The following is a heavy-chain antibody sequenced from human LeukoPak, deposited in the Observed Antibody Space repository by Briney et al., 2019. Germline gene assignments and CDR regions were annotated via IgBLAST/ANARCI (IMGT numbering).Heavy chain of an antibody. Sequence: GGSLRLSCAASGFTFSSYSMNWVRQAPGKGLEWVSSISSSSSYIYYADSVKGRFTISRDNAKNSLYLQMNSLRAEDTAVYYCAGSPYHYDSSGSYDYWGQGTLVTVSS. D-gene: IGHD3-22*01. CDR3: AGSPYHYDSSGSYDY. V-gene: IGHV3-21*01. CDR1: GFTFSSYS. J-gene: IGHJ4*02. CDR2: ISSSSSYI.